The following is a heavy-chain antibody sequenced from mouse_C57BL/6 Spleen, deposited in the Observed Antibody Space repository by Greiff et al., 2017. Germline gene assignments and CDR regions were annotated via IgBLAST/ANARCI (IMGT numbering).Heavy chain of an antibody. V-gene: IGHV1-15*01. J-gene: IGHJ3*01. CDR1: GYTFTDYE. Sequence: VQLQQSGAELVRPGASVTLSCKASGYTFTDYEMHWVKQTPVHGLEWIGAIDPETGGTAYNQKFKGKAILTADKSSSTAYMELRSLTSEDSAVYYCTRDYSNYQAWFAYWGQGTLVTVSA. CDR2: IDPETGGT. D-gene: IGHD2-5*01. CDR3: TRDYSNYQAWFAY.